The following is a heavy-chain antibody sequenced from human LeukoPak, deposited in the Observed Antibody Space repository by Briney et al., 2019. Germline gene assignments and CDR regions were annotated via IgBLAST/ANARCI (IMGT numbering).Heavy chain of an antibody. CDR1: GFTFSSYG. CDR3: AKGLMVAAFFDY. V-gene: IGHV3-30*18. CDR2: ISYDGSNK. Sequence: GGSLRLSCAASGFTFSSYGMHWVRQAPGKGLEWVAVISYDGSNKYYADSVKGRFTISRDNFKNTLYLQMNSLRAEDTAVYYCAKGLMVAAFFDYWGQGTLVTVSS. D-gene: IGHD2-15*01. J-gene: IGHJ4*02.